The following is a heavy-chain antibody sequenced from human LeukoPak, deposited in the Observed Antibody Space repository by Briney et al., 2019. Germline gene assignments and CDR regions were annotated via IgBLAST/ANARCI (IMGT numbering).Heavy chain of an antibody. CDR2: ISYDGGNK. D-gene: IGHD6-25*01. V-gene: IGHV3-30-3*01. CDR1: GFTFSTYA. Sequence: GRSLRLSCAASGFTFSTYAMHWVRQAPGKGLEWVAVISYDGGNKYYADSVKGRFTISRDNSKNTLYLQMNSLRAEDTAVYYCAREGSSDYFQHWGQGTLVTVSS. J-gene: IGHJ1*01. CDR3: AREGSSDYFQH.